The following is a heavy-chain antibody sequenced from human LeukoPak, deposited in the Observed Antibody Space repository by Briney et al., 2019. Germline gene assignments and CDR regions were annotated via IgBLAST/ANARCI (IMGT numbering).Heavy chain of an antibody. J-gene: IGHJ6*03. CDR1: GGSISSCTYS. CDR3: ARGTVRGVINYYYYYMDV. D-gene: IGHD3-10*01. V-gene: IGHV4-39*07. CDR2: FSCSGST. Sequence: SETLSLTCTVSGGSISSCTYSWGWIRQPPGKGLEWIGSFSCSGSTYYNPSLKSRVTISVDTSKNQFSLKLSSVTAADTAVYYCARGTVRGVINYYYYYMDVWGKGTTVTISS.